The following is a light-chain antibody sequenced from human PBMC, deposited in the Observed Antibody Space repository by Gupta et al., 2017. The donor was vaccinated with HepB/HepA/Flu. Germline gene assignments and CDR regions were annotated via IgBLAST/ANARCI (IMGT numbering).Light chain of an antibody. CDR1: QSFTKD. CDR3: QQYNKWPPLT. CDR2: GAS. J-gene: IGKJ4*01. Sequence: EIVMTQSPVILSVSPGERATVSCRASQSFTKDLAWYQQKDGQAPRLLIYGASVRAAGIPARFSGSGSGTEFTLTISSLQSEDFAVYYCQQYNKWPPLTFGGGTKVEIK. V-gene: IGKV3-15*01.